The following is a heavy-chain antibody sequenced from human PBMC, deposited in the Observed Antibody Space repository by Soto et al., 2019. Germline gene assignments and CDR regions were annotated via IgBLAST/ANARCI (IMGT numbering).Heavy chain of an antibody. Sequence: QVQLVESGGGVVQPGRSLRLSCAASGFTFSTYGMHWVRQAPGKGLEWVAVMSYAGSHEYYADSVKGRFSISRDNSRNTVNLQVSSLRPEDTAVYFCAKDWGGPGELLATRFHPWGQGTLVTVSS. J-gene: IGHJ5*02. CDR3: AKDWGGPGELLATRFHP. V-gene: IGHV3-30*18. CDR1: GFTFSTYG. CDR2: MSYAGSHE. D-gene: IGHD3-10*01.